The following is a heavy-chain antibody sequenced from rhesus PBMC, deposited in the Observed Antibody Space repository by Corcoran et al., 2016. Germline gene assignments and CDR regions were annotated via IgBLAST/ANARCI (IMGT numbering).Heavy chain of an antibody. V-gene: IGHV4-80*01. CDR3: ARGSSSIDY. CDR2: INGNSGST. D-gene: IGHD6-43*01. Sequence: QVQLQESGPGLVKPSETLSLTCTVSGASIRSNWWSWIRPPPGKGLEWIGEINGNSGSTNYNPSLKSRVTISKDASKNQFSLKLSSVTAADTAVYYCARGSSSIDYWGQGVLVTVSS. J-gene: IGHJ4*01. CDR1: GASIRSNW.